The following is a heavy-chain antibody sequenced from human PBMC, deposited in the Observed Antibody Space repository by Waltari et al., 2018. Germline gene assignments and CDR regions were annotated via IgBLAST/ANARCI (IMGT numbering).Heavy chain of an antibody. D-gene: IGHD3-3*01. J-gene: IGHJ4*02. CDR3: ARVGSGNSNDY. CDR1: GGTFSSYT. Sequence: QVQLVQSGAEVKKPGSSVKVSCKASGGTFSSYTISWVRQAPGQGLEWMGRIIPILGIANYAQKCQGRVTITADKSTSTAYMELSSLRSEDTAVYYCARVGSGNSNDYWGQGTLVTVSS. CDR2: IIPILGIA. V-gene: IGHV1-69*02.